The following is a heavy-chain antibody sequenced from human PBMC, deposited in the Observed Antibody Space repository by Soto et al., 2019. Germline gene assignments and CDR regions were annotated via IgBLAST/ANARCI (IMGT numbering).Heavy chain of an antibody. V-gene: IGHV4-30-4*01. CDR2: IYYSGNT. D-gene: IGHD3-22*01. Sequence: TLSLTCTVSGGSISSGDYYWSWIRQPPGKGLEWIGYIYYSGNTHYNPSLKSRVTISLETSKNQFSLRLSSVSAADTAVYFCARDLGYDSGAYYYRYFDYWGPGTLVTVS. J-gene: IGHJ4*02. CDR3: ARDLGYDSGAYYYRYFDY. CDR1: GGSISSGDYY.